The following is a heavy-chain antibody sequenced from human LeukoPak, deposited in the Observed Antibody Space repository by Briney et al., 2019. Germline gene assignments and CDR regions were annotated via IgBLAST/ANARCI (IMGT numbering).Heavy chain of an antibody. V-gene: IGHV1-18*01. CDR3: ARDHAYEYSSSRTLDY. D-gene: IGHD6-6*01. CDR2: INAYNGNT. Sequence: ASVKVSCKASGYTFTSYGISWVRQAPGQGLEWMGCINAYNGNTNYAQKLQRRVTIAANTSNSTAYMQLSSLRSDDAAVYYAARDHAYEYSSSRTLDYWGQGPLVPVSS. CDR1: GYTFTSYG. J-gene: IGHJ4*02.